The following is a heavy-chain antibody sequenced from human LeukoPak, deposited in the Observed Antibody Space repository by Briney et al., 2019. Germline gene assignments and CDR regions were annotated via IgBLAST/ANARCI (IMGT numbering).Heavy chain of an antibody. CDR3: ANDYRSGSFHDF. Sequence: GGSLRLSCAASGFAFSSYAMSWVRQPPGKGLEWVSVISGREDYTYYADSVKGRVTISRDNSKNTLYLQMNTLRAEDTAVYYCANDYRSGSFHDFWGQGTLVTVST. D-gene: IGHD3-10*01. CDR2: ISGREDYT. CDR1: GFAFSSYA. J-gene: IGHJ4*02. V-gene: IGHV3-23*01.